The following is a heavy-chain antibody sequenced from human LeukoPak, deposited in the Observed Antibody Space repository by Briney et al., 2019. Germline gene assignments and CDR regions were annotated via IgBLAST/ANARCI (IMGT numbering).Heavy chain of an antibody. Sequence: GGSLRLSCAASGFTFDDYGMSWVRQAPGKGLEWVSVLCSGGSTNYADSVKGRFTISRDNSKNTLYLQMNSLRAEDTAVYYCARVRDYYDSRGYYFEYFDHWGQGTLVTVSS. V-gene: IGHV3-53*01. D-gene: IGHD3-22*01. CDR3: ARVRDYYDSRGYYFEYFDH. J-gene: IGHJ1*01. CDR2: LCSGGST. CDR1: GFTFDDYG.